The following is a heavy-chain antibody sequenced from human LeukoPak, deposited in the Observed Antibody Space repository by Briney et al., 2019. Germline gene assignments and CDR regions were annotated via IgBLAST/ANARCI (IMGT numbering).Heavy chain of an antibody. CDR2: IIPILGIA. V-gene: IGHV1-69*04. D-gene: IGHD5-18*01. CDR1: GGTFSSYA. Sequence: SVKVSCKASGGTFSSYAISWVRQAPGQGLEWMGRIIPILGIANYAQKFQGSVTITADKSTSTAYMELSSLRSEDTAVYYCARRGVDTAMVSPFDYWGQGTLVTVSS. J-gene: IGHJ4*02. CDR3: ARRGVDTAMVSPFDY.